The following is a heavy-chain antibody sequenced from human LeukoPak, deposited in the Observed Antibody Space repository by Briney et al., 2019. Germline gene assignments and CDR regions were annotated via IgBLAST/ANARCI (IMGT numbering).Heavy chain of an antibody. CDR3: ARYGSGTYYYYYYMDV. J-gene: IGHJ6*03. CDR1: GGSISSYY. CDR2: VYSSGST. V-gene: IGHV4-59*01. Sequence: KASETLSLTCTVSGGSISSYYWSWIRQPPGKGLEWIGYVYSSGSTNYNPSHKSRVTISVDTSKNQFSLKLSSVTAADTAVYYCARYGSGTYYYYYYMDVWGKGTTVTVSS. D-gene: IGHD3-10*01.